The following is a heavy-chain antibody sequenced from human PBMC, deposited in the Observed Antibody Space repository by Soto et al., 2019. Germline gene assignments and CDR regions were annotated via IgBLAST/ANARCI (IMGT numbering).Heavy chain of an antibody. CDR3: ARGGGDIVVVVAQRAFDI. J-gene: IGHJ3*02. Sequence: PSETLSLTCAVSGGSISSSNWWSWVRQPPGKGLEWIGEIYHSGSTNYNPSLKSRVTISVDKSKNQFSLKLSSVTAADTAVYYCARGGGDIVVVVAQRAFDIWGQGTMVTVSS. V-gene: IGHV4-4*02. D-gene: IGHD2-15*01. CDR1: GGSISSSNW. CDR2: IYHSGST.